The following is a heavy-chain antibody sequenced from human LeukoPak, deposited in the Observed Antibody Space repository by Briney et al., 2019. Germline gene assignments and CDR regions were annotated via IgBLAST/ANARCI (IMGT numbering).Heavy chain of an antibody. CDR1: GGSFSGYY. Sequence: SETLSHTCAVYGGSFSGYYWSWIRQPPGKGLEWIGEINHSGSTNYNPSLKSRVTISVDTSKNQFSLKLSSVTAADTAVYYCARRPFRWLQLTRMYYFDYWGQGTLVTVSS. V-gene: IGHV4-34*01. CDR3: ARRPFRWLQLTRMYYFDY. J-gene: IGHJ4*02. CDR2: INHSGST. D-gene: IGHD5-24*01.